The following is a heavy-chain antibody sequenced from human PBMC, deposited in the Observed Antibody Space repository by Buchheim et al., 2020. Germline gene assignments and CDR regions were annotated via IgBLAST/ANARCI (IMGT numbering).Heavy chain of an antibody. J-gene: IGHJ4*02. Sequence: VQLVESGGGVVQPGRSLRLSCAASGFTFSSYGMHWVRQAPGKGLEWVSAISGSGGSTYYADSVKGRFTISRDNSKNTLYLQMNSLRAEDTAVYYCAKDSRDCSSTSCPPPLFDYWGQGTL. D-gene: IGHD2-2*01. CDR1: GFTFSSYG. CDR2: ISGSGGST. V-gene: IGHV3-23*04. CDR3: AKDSRDCSSTSCPPPLFDY.